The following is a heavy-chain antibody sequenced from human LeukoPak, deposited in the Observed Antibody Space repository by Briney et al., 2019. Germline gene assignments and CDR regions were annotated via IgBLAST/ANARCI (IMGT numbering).Heavy chain of an antibody. Sequence: GGSLRLSCAASGFTFSSYGMHWVRQAPGKGLEWVAVIWYDGSNKYYADSVKGRFTISRDNSKNTLYLQMNSLRAEDTAVYYCAREWELLGYYYYGMDVWGQGTTVTVSS. V-gene: IGHV3-33*01. CDR2: IWYDGSNK. CDR1: GFTFSSYG. D-gene: IGHD1-26*01. J-gene: IGHJ6*02. CDR3: AREWELLGYYYYGMDV.